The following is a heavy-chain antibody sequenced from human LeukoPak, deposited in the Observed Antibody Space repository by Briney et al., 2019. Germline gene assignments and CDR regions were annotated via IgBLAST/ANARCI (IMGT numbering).Heavy chain of an antibody. CDR1: GFTFSSYG. V-gene: IGHV3-30*18. CDR2: ISYDGSNK. D-gene: IGHD6-19*01. CDR3: AKDLRSSGHYYFDY. J-gene: IGHJ4*02. Sequence: GGSLRLSCAASGFTFSSYGMHWVRQAPGKGLEWVAVISYDGSNKYYADSVKGRFTISRDNSKNTLYLQMNSLRAEDTAVYYCAKDLRSSGHYYFDYWGQGTLVTVSS.